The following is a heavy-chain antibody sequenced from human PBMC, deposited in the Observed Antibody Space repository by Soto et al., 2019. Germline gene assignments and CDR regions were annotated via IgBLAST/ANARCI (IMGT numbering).Heavy chain of an antibody. CDR2: SNAGNGNT. D-gene: IGHD1-1*01. CDR1: GYTFTAYN. CDR3: SRVAPSGGSVPRYSP. Sequence: QVQLVKSGAEVKEPGASVRVSCKAFGYTFTAYNIHWLRQAPGQWLEWMGWSNAGNGNTRSSRKFQGRVIITRDTSATTAYLEVYSLRSEDTAIYYGSRVAPSGGSVPRYSPWCQGTLLTLSS. V-gene: IGHV1-3*01. J-gene: IGHJ5*02.